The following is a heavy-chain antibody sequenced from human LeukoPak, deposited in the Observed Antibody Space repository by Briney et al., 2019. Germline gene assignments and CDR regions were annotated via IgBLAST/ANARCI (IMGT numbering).Heavy chain of an antibody. CDR3: ARAFTPGIRKALWIGDSL. Sequence: PGTSLSLSCAASGFTFSSYAMHWVRQGPGKGLEWLAVVSAHGLDKFYASSVRGRFIISKDTSKNTLSLQMNSLRSDDSGVYYCARAFTPGIRKALWIGDSLWDQGTLVTVSS. D-gene: IGHD3-10*01. J-gene: IGHJ4*02. V-gene: IGHV3-30*04. CDR1: GFTFSSYA. CDR2: VSAHGLDK.